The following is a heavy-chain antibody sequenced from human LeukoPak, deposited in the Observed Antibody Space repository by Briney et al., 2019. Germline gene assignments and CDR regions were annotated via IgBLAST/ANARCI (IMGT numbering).Heavy chain of an antibody. CDR1: GYSINNYW. J-gene: IGHJ5*02. CDR2: IYPADSDI. CDR3: ARQEYCSGGSCYTWFDP. V-gene: IGHV5-51*01. D-gene: IGHD2-15*01. Sequence: KDGESLKISCKGSGYSINNYWIGWVRQMPGKGLEWMGIIYPADSDIRYSPSFQGQVTISADKSISTAYLQWSSLKASDTAMYYCARQEYCSGGSCYTWFDPWGQGTLVIASS.